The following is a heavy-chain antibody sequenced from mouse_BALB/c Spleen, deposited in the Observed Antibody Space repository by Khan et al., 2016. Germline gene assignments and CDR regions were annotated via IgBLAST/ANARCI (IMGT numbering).Heavy chain of an antibody. Sequence: EVELVESGGDLVKPGGSLKLSCAASGFTFSNYGMSWVRQTPDKRLEWVATISSGGSYIYHPDSVKGRFTFSRDNAKNPLYLQMSSLKPEDTAMFYCTRGVYYGSSDKYAMDNWGQGTSVTVSS. CDR1: GFTFSNYG. V-gene: IGHV5-6*01. D-gene: IGHD1-1*01. CDR2: ISSGGSYI. CDR3: TRGVYYGSSDKYAMDN. J-gene: IGHJ4*01.